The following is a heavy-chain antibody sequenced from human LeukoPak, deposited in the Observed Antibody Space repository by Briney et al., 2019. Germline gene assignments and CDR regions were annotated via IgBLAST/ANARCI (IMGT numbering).Heavy chain of an antibody. Sequence: GGSLRLSCTASGFTLTKFGLSWVRQAPGKGLEWVASVHTTTTIAAGTTFYADSVKGRFTISGDSSKNTVYLQMNTLRVEDTAVYYCASDFPLYYYYMDVWGKGTTVTVSS. CDR2: VHTTTTIAAGTT. J-gene: IGHJ6*03. CDR1: GFTLTKFG. V-gene: IGHV3-21*04. CDR3: ASDFPLYYYYMDV.